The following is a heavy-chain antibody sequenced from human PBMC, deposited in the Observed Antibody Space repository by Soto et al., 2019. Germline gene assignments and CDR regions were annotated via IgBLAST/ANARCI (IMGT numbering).Heavy chain of an antibody. CDR2: IDPSDSYT. V-gene: IGHV5-10-1*01. Sequence: PGESLKISCKGSGYSFTSYWISWVRQMPGKGLEWMGRIDPSDSYTNYSPSFQGHVTISADKSISTAYLQWSSLKASDTAMYYCAISNGILIIAAAGTIPLYYYGMDVWGQGTTVTVSS. CDR1: GYSFTSYW. CDR3: AISNGILIIAAAGTIPLYYYGMDV. J-gene: IGHJ6*02. D-gene: IGHD6-13*01.